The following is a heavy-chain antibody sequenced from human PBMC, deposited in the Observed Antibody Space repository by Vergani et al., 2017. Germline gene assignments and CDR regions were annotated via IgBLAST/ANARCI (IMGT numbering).Heavy chain of an antibody. J-gene: IGHJ4*02. V-gene: IGHV2-26*01. CDR1: GFTFSSYA. Sequence: ESGGGLVQPGGSLRLSCAASGFTFSSYAMSWVRQAPGKALEWLAHIFSNDEKSYSTSLKSRLTISKDTSKSQVVLTMTNMDPVDTATYYCARITTYYDYIWGSYRYTVFDYWGQGTLVTVSS. CDR3: ARITTYYDYIWGSYRYTVFDY. D-gene: IGHD3-16*02. CDR2: IFSNDEK.